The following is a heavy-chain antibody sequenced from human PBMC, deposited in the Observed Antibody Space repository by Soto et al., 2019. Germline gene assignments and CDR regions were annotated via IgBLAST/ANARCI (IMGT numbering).Heavy chain of an antibody. CDR2: IYYSGST. CDR1: GGSVSSGSYY. Sequence: SETLSLTCTVSGGSVSSGSYYWSWIRQPPGKGLEWIGYIYYSGSTNYNPSLKSRVTISVDTSKNQFSLKLSSVTAADTAVYYCARDELGYCSGGSCYFGLDYWGQGTLVTVSS. D-gene: IGHD2-15*01. V-gene: IGHV4-61*01. CDR3: ARDELGYCSGGSCYFGLDY. J-gene: IGHJ4*02.